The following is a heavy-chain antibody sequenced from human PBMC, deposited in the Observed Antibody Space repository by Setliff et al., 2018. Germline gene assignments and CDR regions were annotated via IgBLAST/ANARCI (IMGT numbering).Heavy chain of an antibody. D-gene: IGHD1-26*01. CDR1: GGSFSGYF. J-gene: IGHJ5*02. CDR2: INYSGRT. V-gene: IGHV4-34*01. CDR3: ARGAGEYSGNYYR. Sequence: SETLSLTCGVYGGSFSGYFWTWIRQPPGKGLEWIGEINYSGRTNYNPSFKSRVIISADTSKNQFSLKLTSVTAADAGVNYCARGAGEYSGNYYRWGQGALVTVSS.